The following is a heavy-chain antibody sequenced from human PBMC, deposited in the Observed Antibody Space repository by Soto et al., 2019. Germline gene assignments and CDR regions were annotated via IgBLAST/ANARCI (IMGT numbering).Heavy chain of an antibody. Sequence: HPGGSLRLSCAASGFTFISYSMNWVRQAPGKGLEWVSYISSSSSTIYYADSVKGRFTISRDNAKNSLYLQMNSLRDEDTAVYYCARDGSTMVRGVPTRSYFDYWGQGTLVTVLL. CDR1: GFTFISYS. V-gene: IGHV3-48*02. CDR3: ARDGSTMVRGVPTRSYFDY. J-gene: IGHJ4*02. D-gene: IGHD3-10*01. CDR2: ISSSSSTI.